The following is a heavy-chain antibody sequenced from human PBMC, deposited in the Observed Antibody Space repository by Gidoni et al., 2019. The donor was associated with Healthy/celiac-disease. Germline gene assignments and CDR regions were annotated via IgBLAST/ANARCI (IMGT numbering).Heavy chain of an antibody. CDR1: GFTFSSYA. Sequence: EVQLLESGGGLVQPGGSLRLSCAASGFTFSSYAMSWVRQAPGKGLGWVSAISGSVVSTYYADSVKGRFTISRDNSKNTLYLQMNSLRAEDTAVYYCAKGGIAVAGQHFDYWGQGTLVTVSS. CDR3: AKGGIAVAGQHFDY. J-gene: IGHJ4*02. CDR2: ISGSVVST. D-gene: IGHD6-19*01. V-gene: IGHV3-23*01.